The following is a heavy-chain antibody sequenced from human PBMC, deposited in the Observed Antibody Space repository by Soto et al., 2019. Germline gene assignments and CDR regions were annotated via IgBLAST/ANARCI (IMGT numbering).Heavy chain of an antibody. Sequence: EVQLLESGGGLVQPGGSLRLSCAASGFTFSSYAMKWVRQAPGKGLEWVALISESGTLTYYADSVKGRFTISRDNSGNTLFLQMYRLRAEDTAVYYCARYIPGGRYYGRDVWGQGTTVTVSS. CDR2: ISESGTLT. CDR1: GFTFSSYA. V-gene: IGHV3-23*01. CDR3: ARYIPGGRYYGRDV. D-gene: IGHD2-2*01. J-gene: IGHJ6*02.